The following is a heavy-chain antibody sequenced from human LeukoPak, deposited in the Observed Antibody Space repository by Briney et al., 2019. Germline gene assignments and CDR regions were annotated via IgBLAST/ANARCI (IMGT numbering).Heavy chain of an antibody. CDR2: IIPIFGTA. Sequence: GASVKASCKASGGTFSSYAISWVRQAPGQGLEWMGRIIPIFGTANYAQKFQGRVTITTDESTSTAYMELSSLRSEDTAVYYCARDGVGDWVVPSLSYFDYWGQGTLVTVSS. D-gene: IGHD2-21*02. V-gene: IGHV1-69*05. J-gene: IGHJ4*02. CDR3: ARDGVGDWVVPSLSYFDY. CDR1: GGTFSSYA.